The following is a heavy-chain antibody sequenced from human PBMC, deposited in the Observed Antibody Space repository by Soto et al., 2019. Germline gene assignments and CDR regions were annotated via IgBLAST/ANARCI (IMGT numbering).Heavy chain of an antibody. CDR1: GGSISSGGYS. CDR3: ASYIEGGIGRGY. D-gene: IGHD6-13*01. V-gene: IGHV4-30-2*02. J-gene: IGHJ4*02. Sequence: SETLSLTCAVSGGSISSGGYSWSWIRQPPGKGLEWIGYIYHSGSTYYNSSLKSRVTISVDRSKNQFSLKLSSVTASDTAVYYCASYIEGGIGRGYWGQGHLVTVSS. CDR2: IYHSGST.